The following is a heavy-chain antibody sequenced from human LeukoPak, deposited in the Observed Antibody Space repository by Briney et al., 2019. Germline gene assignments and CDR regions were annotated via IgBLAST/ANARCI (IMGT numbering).Heavy chain of an antibody. CDR1: VYTFSNAW. CDR2: LKGRTDGGTT. J-gene: IGHJ2*01. CDR3: TTGGWLANWYFDL. D-gene: IGHD6-19*01. Sequence: GGSLRLSCAPSVYTFSNAWVRWVPDARGGGRVWVGHLKGRTDGGTTGYAARVDDRLTIQRDDSKNTLYLQMDSLKTEDTAVYYCTTGGWLANWYFDLWGRGTLVTVSS. V-gene: IGHV3-15*01.